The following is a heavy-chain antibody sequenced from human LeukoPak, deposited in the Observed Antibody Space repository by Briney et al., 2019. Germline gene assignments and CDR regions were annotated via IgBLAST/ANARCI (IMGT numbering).Heavy chain of an antibody. V-gene: IGHV3-21*06. Sequence: GGSLRLSCAASGFTFSSYSMNWVRQAPGKGLEWVSSISSSSSYIYYADSVKGRFTISRQNAKSSLFLQMNSLRAEDTAVYYCARHRSGGSQDDAFDIWGQGPMVTASS. D-gene: IGHD2-15*01. CDR2: ISSSSSYI. CDR3: ARHRSGGSQDDAFDI. CDR1: GFTFSSYS. J-gene: IGHJ3*02.